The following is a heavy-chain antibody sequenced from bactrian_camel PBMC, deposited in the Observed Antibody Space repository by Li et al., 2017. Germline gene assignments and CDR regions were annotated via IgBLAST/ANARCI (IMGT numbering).Heavy chain of an antibody. CDR1: DYHAPGSC. D-gene: IGHD3*01. J-gene: IGHJ7*01. CDR2: IDDVGSI. V-gene: IGHV3S55*01. Sequence: HVQLVESGGGSVQAGGSLRLSCTASDYHAPGSCMGWYRQAPGKEREAVAAIDDVGSISYANFAKGRFTISRDNAKSTMYLQMDNLKPNDGGTYYCAVAIRGMYGGTWFCLNRDGIDYWGEGTLVTV.